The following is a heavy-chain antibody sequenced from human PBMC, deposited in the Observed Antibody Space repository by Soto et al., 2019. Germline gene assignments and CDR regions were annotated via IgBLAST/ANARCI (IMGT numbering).Heavy chain of an antibody. V-gene: IGHV3-30-3*01. D-gene: IGHD2-2*02. CDR1: GFTFSSYA. CDR2: ISYDGSNK. J-gene: IGHJ6*02. CDR3: ARDRRYCSSTSCNTYYYYYGMDV. Sequence: HPGGSLRLSCAASGFTFSSYAMHCVRQAPGKGMEGVAVISYDGSNKYYADSVKGRFTISRDNSKNTLYLQMNSLRAEDTAVYYCARDRRYCSSTSCNTYYYYYGMDVRYPGTTVTVSS.